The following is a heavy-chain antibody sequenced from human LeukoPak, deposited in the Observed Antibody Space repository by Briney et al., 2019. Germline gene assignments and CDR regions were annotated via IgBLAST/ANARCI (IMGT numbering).Heavy chain of an antibody. Sequence: GASVKVSCKASGYTFTSYYMHWVRQAPGQGLEWMGWISAYNGNTNYAQKLQGRVTMTTDTSTSTAYMELRSLRSDDTAVYYCARDQGITMIVRYGFGMDVWGQGTTVTVSS. V-gene: IGHV1-18*04. J-gene: IGHJ6*02. CDR1: GYTFTSYY. CDR3: ARDQGITMIVRYGFGMDV. D-gene: IGHD3-22*01. CDR2: ISAYNGNT.